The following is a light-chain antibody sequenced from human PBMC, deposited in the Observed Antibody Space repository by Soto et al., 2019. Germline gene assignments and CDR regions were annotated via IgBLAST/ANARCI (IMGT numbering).Light chain of an antibody. V-gene: IGKV2-30*01. CDR2: KVS. CDR3: LQGTHFPPWT. J-gene: IGKJ1*01. Sequence: DVVMTQSPLSLSVTLGQSASISCRSSQSLVSSDGDAYLNWFHQRPGQSPRRLMYKVSDRDSGVPDRFSGNGSGTYFTLTINKVEAEDIGVYYCLQGTHFPPWTFGQGTKADIK. CDR1: QSLVSSDGDAY.